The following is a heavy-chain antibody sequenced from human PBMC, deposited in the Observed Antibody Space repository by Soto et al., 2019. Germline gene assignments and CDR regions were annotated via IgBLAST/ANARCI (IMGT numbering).Heavy chain of an antibody. CDR1: GGSFSGYF. CDR3: ARDLSGYYYGMDV. J-gene: IGHJ6*02. Sequence: QVHLQQWGAGLLKPSETLSLTCAVYGGSFSGYFWNWVRQPPGKGLEWIGEINHSGSTKYNPSLKSRVNLSVDTSKKHFSLRVFSGTAADTAVYYCARDLSGYYYGMDVWGQGTTVTVS. CDR2: INHSGST. V-gene: IGHV4-34*01.